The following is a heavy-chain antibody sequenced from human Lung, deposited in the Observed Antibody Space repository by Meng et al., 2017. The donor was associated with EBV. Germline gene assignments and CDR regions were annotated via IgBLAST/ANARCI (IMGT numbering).Heavy chain of an antibody. J-gene: IGHJ4*02. D-gene: IGHD1-14*01. CDR1: EFTFSSYW. CDR3: SRDLAGSDDY. V-gene: IGHV3-74*03. Sequence: GEPVEVGGGLVQPGGSLRLSCAASEFTFSSYWMHWVRQAPGEGLVWVSRINEDGATTTYADSVKGRFTISRDNAKNTLYLQMNSLRAEDTAVYYCSRDLAGSDDYWGQGTLVTVSS. CDR2: INEDGATT.